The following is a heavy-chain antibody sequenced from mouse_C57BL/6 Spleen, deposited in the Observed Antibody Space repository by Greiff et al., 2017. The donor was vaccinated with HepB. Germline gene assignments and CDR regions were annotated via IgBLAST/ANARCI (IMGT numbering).Heavy chain of an antibody. CDR3: ARSGSSFYFDY. CDR1: GFTFSDYG. Sequence: EVKLVESGGGLVKPGGSLKLSCAASGFTFSDYGMHWVRQAPEKGLEWVAYISSGSSTIYYADTVKGRFTIARDNAKNTLFLKMTSLRSEDTAMYYCARSGSSFYFDYWGQGTTLTVSS. J-gene: IGHJ2*01. V-gene: IGHV5-17*01. CDR2: ISSGSSTI. D-gene: IGHD1-1*01.